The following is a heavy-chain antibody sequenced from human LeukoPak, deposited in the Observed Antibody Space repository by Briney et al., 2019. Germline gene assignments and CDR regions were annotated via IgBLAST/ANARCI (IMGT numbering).Heavy chain of an antibody. Sequence: GGSLRLSCAASGFTFSSYAMSWVRQAPGKGLEWVAVIWYDGSNKYYADSVKGRFTISRDNSKNTLYLQMNSLRAEDTAVYYCAREIRIMAGYYDSSGYHYWGQGTLVTVSS. CDR3: AREIRIMAGYYDSSGYHY. CDR1: GFTFSSYA. J-gene: IGHJ4*02. D-gene: IGHD3-22*01. CDR2: IWYDGSNK. V-gene: IGHV3-33*08.